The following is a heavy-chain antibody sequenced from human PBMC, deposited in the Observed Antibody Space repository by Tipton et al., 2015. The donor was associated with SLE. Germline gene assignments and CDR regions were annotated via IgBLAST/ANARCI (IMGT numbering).Heavy chain of an antibody. CDR1: GGSISSGGYH. Sequence: GLVKPSQTLSLYCTVSGGSISSGGYHWNWIRQPAGKALEWIGRMDGSGSTNYNPSRQSRVTLSVDKSKNQFSLELSSVTAADTAVYYCAREAFYYNTHVFDIWGQGTMVTVSS. CDR2: MDGSGST. CDR3: AREAFYYNTHVFDI. J-gene: IGHJ3*02. V-gene: IGHV4-61*02. D-gene: IGHD3-22*01.